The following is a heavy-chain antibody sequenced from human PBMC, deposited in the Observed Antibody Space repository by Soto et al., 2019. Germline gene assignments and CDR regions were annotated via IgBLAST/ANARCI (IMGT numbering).Heavy chain of an antibody. CDR2: INDRGAI. D-gene: IGHD3-9*01. CDR1: GGSFSGYY. CDR3: ARESHDILTGPPWVWYFDL. Sequence: QVQLQQWGAGPLRPLETLSLTCGVSGGSFSGYYWAWIRQSPGKGLEWIGAINDRGAINYNPSLKSRVSISADTSKNHYYLNLRSVTAADTAVYYCARESHDILTGPPWVWYFDLWGRCTLVTVSS. V-gene: IGHV4-34*01. J-gene: IGHJ2*01.